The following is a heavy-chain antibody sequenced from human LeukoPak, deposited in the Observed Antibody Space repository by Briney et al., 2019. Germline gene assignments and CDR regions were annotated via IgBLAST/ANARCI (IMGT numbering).Heavy chain of an antibody. CDR3: VKDQSAGGIPFDN. J-gene: IGHJ4*02. Sequence: GGSLRLSCSASGFTFSTYSMHWVRQAPGKRLEYVSAITTDGGSTYYADSVKGRFTISRANSKNTLYLQMSSLRPEDTAVYYCVKDQSAGGIPFDNRVRGGLVSVSS. CDR1: GFTFSTYS. D-gene: IGHD6-13*01. CDR2: ITTDGGST. V-gene: IGHV3-64D*09.